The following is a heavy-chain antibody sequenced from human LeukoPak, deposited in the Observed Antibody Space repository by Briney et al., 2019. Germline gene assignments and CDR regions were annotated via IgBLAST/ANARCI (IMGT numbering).Heavy chain of an antibody. CDR1: GYTLSDYY. CDR3: ARLRLGNKMGGWFDP. CDR2: MNPKSGAT. V-gene: IGHV1-2*02. Sequence: GASVKVSCKASGYTLSDYYLSWVRQAPGQGLEWMGWMNPKSGATKYAEKFQDRVTMTRDTSINTIYMELSSLRSDDTAIYYCARLRLGNKMGGWFDPWGQGTLITVSS. D-gene: IGHD1-26*01. J-gene: IGHJ5*02.